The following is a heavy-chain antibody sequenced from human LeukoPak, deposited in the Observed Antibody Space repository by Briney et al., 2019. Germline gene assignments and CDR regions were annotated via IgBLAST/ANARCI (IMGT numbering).Heavy chain of an antibody. CDR1: GFIFSTSS. D-gene: IGHD5/OR15-5a*01. J-gene: IGHJ4*02. CDR2: IKEDESEK. CDR3: ATRLSHVS. V-gene: IGHV3-7*01. Sequence: GGSLRLSCVASGFIFSTSSMSWVRQAPGKGLEWVANIKEDESEKHYVDSVKGRFTISRDNAKNSLSLQMNSLRAEDTAVYYCATRLSHVSWGQGTLVTVSS.